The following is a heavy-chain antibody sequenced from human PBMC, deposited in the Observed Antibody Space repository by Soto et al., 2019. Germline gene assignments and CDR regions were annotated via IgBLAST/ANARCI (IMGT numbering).Heavy chain of an antibody. CDR1: GFTFSDYY. D-gene: IGHD6-13*01. J-gene: IGHJ4*02. Sequence: TGGSLRLSCAASGFTFSDYYMSWVRQAPGKGLEWVSAISGSGGSTYYADSVKGRFTISRDNSKNTLYLQMNSLRAEDTAVYYCAYSSTPFDYWGQGTLVTVSS. CDR2: ISGSGGST. V-gene: IGHV3-23*01. CDR3: AYSSTPFDY.